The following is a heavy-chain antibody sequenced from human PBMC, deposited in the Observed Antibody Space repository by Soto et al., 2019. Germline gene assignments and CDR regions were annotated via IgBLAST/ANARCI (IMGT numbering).Heavy chain of an antibody. CDR2: ISYDGSNK. CDR3: AKGSASSVWPPCSITSYYYYGMDV. CDR1: GFTFSTYG. Sequence: QVQLVESGGGVVQPGRSLRLSCAASGFTFSTYGMHWVRQAPGKGLEWVAVISYDGSNKYYADSVKGRFTISRDNSKNTLSLQMSSLRAEDTAVYYCAKGSASSVWPPCSITSYYYYGMDVWGQGTTVTVSS. D-gene: IGHD6-19*01. V-gene: IGHV3-30*18. J-gene: IGHJ6*02.